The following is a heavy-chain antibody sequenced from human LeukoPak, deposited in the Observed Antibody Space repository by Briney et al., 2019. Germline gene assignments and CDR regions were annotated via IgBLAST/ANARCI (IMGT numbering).Heavy chain of an antibody. V-gene: IGHV3-23*01. D-gene: IGHD6-25*01. CDR2: ISGSGGST. Sequence: GGSLRLSCAASGFTFSSYAMSWVRQAPGKGLEWVSAISGSGGSTYYADSVKGRFTISRDNSNNTLYLQMNILTAEDTAVYYCAAISYSGTWPVGYWGQGTLVTVSS. CDR1: GFTFSSYA. J-gene: IGHJ4*02. CDR3: AAISYSGTWPVGY.